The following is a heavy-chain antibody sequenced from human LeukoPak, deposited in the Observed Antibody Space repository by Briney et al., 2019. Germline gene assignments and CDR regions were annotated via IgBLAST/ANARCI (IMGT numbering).Heavy chain of an antibody. D-gene: IGHD3-10*01. Sequence: PSQTLSLTCTVSGGSISSGSYYWSWIRQPAGKGLEWVGRIYTSGSTNYNPSLKSRVTISVDTSKNQFSLKLSSVTAADTAVYYCARLSSDWFDPWGQGTLVTVSS. CDR1: GGSISSGSYY. V-gene: IGHV4-61*02. J-gene: IGHJ5*02. CDR2: IYTSGST. CDR3: ARLSSDWFDP.